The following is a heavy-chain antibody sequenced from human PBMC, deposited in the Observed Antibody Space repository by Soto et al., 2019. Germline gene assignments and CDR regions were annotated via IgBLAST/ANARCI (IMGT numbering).Heavy chain of an antibody. CDR3: AREGGRSYEEGSGQRVDYGMDV. CDR1: GYSVTTGGDY. CDR2: SYHTGNT. Sequence: SATLSLTCTVSGYSVTTGGDYWTWIRLPPGKGLEWLASSYHTGNTYYNPSLRSRVTISVDTSKNQFSLKLSSVTAEDTAVYYCAREGGRSYEEGSGQRVDYGMDVWGQGTTVTVAS. V-gene: IGHV4-38-2*02. J-gene: IGHJ6*02. D-gene: IGHD3-3*01.